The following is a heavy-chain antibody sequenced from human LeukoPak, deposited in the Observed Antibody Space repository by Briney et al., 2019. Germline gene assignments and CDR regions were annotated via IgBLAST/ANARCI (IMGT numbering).Heavy chain of an antibody. D-gene: IGHD3-22*01. V-gene: IGHV4-31*03. CDR1: GGSISSGGYY. Sequence: SETLSLTCTVSGGSISSGGYYWSWTRQYPGKVLEWIGYIYYSGNTYYNPSLKSRVTISVDTSKNQFSLKLSSVTAADTAVYYCARTTYYYDSSGYYYPLYFDYWGQGTLVTVSS. CDR3: ARTTYYYDSSGYYYPLYFDY. CDR2: IYYSGNT. J-gene: IGHJ4*02.